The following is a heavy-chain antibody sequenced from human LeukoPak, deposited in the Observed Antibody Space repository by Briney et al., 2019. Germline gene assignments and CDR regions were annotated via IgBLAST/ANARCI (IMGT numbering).Heavy chain of an antibody. CDR1: GYTFTSYA. CDR2: INTNTGNP. D-gene: IGHD6-19*01. CDR3: ARGLTRIAVAGPDY. Sequence: ASVKVSCKASGYTFTSYAMNWVRQAPGQGLEWMGWINTNTGNPTYAQGFTGRFVFSLDTSVSTAYLQISSLKAEDTAVYYCARGLTRIAVAGPDYWGQGTLVTVSS. V-gene: IGHV7-4-1*02. J-gene: IGHJ4*02.